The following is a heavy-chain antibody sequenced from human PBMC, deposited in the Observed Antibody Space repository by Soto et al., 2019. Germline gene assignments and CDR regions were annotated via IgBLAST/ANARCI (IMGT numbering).Heavy chain of an antibody. CDR2: TSYHGNKE. CDR1: GFTFSTCG. D-gene: IGHD5-12*01. Sequence: QVQLVESGGGVVQPGRSLRLSCAASGFTFSTCGMHWVRQAPGKGLEWVALTSYHGNKEYYADSVKGRFTISRDNSKNALYRQMNSLRAEDPAVYYCADAIGYSGYEVWYFELWGRGTLVTVSS. CDR3: ADAIGYSGYEVWYFEL. V-gene: IGHV3-30*03. J-gene: IGHJ2*01.